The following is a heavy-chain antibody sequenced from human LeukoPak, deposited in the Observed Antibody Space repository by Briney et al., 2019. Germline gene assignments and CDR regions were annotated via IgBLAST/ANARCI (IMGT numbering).Heavy chain of an antibody. CDR2: ISGSGGST. D-gene: IGHD4-17*01. CDR3: AKHGLRQYYFDY. J-gene: IGHJ4*02. CDR1: GFTFSSYA. V-gene: IGHV3-23*01. Sequence: PGGSLRLSCAASGFTFSSYAMSWVRQAPGKGLEWVSAISGSGGSTYYADSVKGRFTISRDNSKSTLYLQMNSLRAEDTAVYYCAKHGLRQYYFDYWGQGTLVTVSS.